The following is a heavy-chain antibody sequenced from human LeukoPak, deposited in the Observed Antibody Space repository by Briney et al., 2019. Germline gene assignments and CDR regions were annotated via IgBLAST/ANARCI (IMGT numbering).Heavy chain of an antibody. D-gene: IGHD6-13*01. J-gene: IGHJ4*02. CDR3: ARGSIAAAGPRLFDY. CDR2: ISSSSSYI. Sequence: PGGSLRLSCAASGFTFSSYSMNWVRQAPGKGLEWVSSISSSSSYIYYADSVKGRFTISRDNAKNSLYLQMNSLRAEDTAVYYCARGSIAAAGPRLFDYWGQGTLVTVSS. CDR1: GFTFSSYS. V-gene: IGHV3-21*01.